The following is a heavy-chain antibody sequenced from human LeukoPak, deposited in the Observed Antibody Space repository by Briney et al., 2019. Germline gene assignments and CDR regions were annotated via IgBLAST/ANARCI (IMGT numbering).Heavy chain of an antibody. CDR1: GYNFTNYW. D-gene: IGHD6-19*01. Sequence: GESLKISCKGSGYNFTNYWIGWVRQMPGKGLEWMGIIYPGDSHTTYSPSFQGQVTISADKSISTAYLQWSSLKASDTAMYYCARRPVEAVAAFDYWGQGTLVTVSS. CDR2: IYPGDSHT. CDR3: ARRPVEAVAAFDY. J-gene: IGHJ4*02. V-gene: IGHV5-51*01.